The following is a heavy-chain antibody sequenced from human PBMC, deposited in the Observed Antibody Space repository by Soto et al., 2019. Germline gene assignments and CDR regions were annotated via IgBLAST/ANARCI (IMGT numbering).Heavy chain of an antibody. CDR1: GYSFTSYW. CDR2: IDPSDSYT. J-gene: IGHJ1*01. D-gene: IGHD3-22*01. Sequence: GESLKISCKGSGYSFTSYWISWVRQMPGKVLEWMGRIDPSDSYTKYSPSFQGHVTISADRSLSTAYLQWSSLKASDTAMYYCARDLTSYYYDSSGYYHRHWGQGTLVTV. CDR3: ARDLTSYYYDSSGYYHRH. V-gene: IGHV5-10-1*01.